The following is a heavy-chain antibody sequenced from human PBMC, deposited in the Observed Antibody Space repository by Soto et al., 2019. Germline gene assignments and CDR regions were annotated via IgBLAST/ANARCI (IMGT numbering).Heavy chain of an antibody. Sequence: QVQLVESGGGVVQPGTSLRLSCVGSGFTFRSYVIHWVRQAPGKGLEWVALTSYDGSGKYYGDSVRGRFTIPRDNSSNTVDLQIDSRRLEDTALYYCARWGTTGGLDVWGQGTLVSVSS. CDR3: ARWGTTGGLDV. D-gene: IGHD3-16*01. V-gene: IGHV3-30*19. J-gene: IGHJ1*01. CDR1: GFTFRSYV. CDR2: TSYDGSGK.